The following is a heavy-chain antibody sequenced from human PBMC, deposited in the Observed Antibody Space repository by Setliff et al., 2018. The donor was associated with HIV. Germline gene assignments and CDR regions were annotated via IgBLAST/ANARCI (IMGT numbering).Heavy chain of an antibody. J-gene: IGHJ4*02. D-gene: IGHD3-22*01. CDR3: ARDLSYDYDRSSDTFDY. V-gene: IGHV3-74*03. CDR1: GFTFSPYW. CDR2: INSDGTST. Sequence: QPGGSLRLSCAASGFTFSPYWMHWVRQAPGKGLVWVSRINSDGTSTTYADSVKGRFTISRDNAKNTLYLQMNSLRAEDTAVYYCARDLSYDYDRSSDTFDYWGQGTLVTVLL.